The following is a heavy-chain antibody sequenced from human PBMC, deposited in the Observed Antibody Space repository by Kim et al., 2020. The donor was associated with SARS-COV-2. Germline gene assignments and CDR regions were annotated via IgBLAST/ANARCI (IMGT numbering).Heavy chain of an antibody. J-gene: IGHJ4*02. CDR3: ARASHGAPYYFVWGSYRYYFDY. V-gene: IGHV4-39*02. Sequence: SETLSLTCTVSGGSVNNGSYYWGWIRQPPGKGLEWIGTIYFTESTFYNPSLITRVTMSVDTSKNHFSLRLTSVTAADTAVYYCARASHGAPYYFVWGSYRYYFDYFGQGTLVTVSS. CDR1: GGSVNNGSYY. D-gene: IGHD3-16*02. CDR2: IYFTEST.